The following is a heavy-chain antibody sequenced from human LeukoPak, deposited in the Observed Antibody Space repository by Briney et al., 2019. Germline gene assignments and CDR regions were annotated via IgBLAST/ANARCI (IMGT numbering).Heavy chain of an antibody. CDR2: IYYSGST. D-gene: IGHD6-13*01. J-gene: IGHJ4*02. Sequence: PSETPSLTCTVSGGSISSSSYYWGWIRQPPGKGLEWIGSIYYSGSTYYNPSLKSRVTISVDTSKNQFSLNLRSVTAADTAVYYCARRGSSWSNFDYWGQGTLVTVSS. V-gene: IGHV4-39*01. CDR1: GGSISSSSYY. CDR3: ARRGSSWSNFDY.